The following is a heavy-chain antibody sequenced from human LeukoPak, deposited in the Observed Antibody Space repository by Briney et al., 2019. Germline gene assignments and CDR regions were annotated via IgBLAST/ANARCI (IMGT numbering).Heavy chain of an antibody. CDR1: GFTVSSNY. Sequence: PGGSLRPSCAASGFTVSSNYMSWVRQAPGKGLEWVSFIYSGGSTYYADSVKGRFTISRDNSKNTLYLQMNSLRAEDTAVYYCAKDRRYCSSTSCYGMDVWGQGTTVTVSS. D-gene: IGHD2-2*01. CDR2: IYSGGST. V-gene: IGHV3-53*01. CDR3: AKDRRYCSSTSCYGMDV. J-gene: IGHJ6*02.